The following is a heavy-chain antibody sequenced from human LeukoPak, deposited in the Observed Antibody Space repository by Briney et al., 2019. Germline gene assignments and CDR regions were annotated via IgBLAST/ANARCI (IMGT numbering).Heavy chain of an antibody. CDR3: AKDQGLAAPWAVVVTTFDY. Sequence: RGSLRLSCAATGFTFSNYAMIWVRQAPGQGLGLVSTISGRGGSTYYADSVKGRFTISRDNSKNTLYLQMNSLRAEDTAVYYCAKDQGLAAPWAVVVTTFDYWGQGTLVTVSS. CDR2: ISGRGGST. D-gene: IGHD3-22*01. J-gene: IGHJ4*02. V-gene: IGHV3-23*01. CDR1: GFTFSNYA.